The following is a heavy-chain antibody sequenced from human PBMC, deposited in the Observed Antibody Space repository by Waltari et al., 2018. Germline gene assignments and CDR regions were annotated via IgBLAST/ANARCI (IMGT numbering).Heavy chain of an antibody. D-gene: IGHD1-26*01. J-gene: IGHJ4*02. CDR1: GFIFSSFG. V-gene: IGHV3-30*02. CDR3: AKDDEATGDY. CDR2: IRYDGGNT. Sequence: QVQLVESGGGVVQPGGSLRLSCAASGFIFSSFGMHWVRQAPGKGLEWVAFIRYDGGNTYYADSVKGRFTISRDNSKNTLYLEMNSLRAEDTAVYYCAKDDEATGDYWGQGTLVTVSS.